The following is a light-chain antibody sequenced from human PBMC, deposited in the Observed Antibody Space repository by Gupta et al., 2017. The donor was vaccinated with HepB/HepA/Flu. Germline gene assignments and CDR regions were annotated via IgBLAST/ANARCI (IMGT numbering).Light chain of an antibody. Sequence: DIQVTESPPLLRASVGDRVTITRRAGQGISSNLAWYQQKPGTAPNLLIYAASTFESGVPSRFSGSGSGTRFALTISSLQPEDSATYYCQQLLGYPPTFGQGTQLEIK. J-gene: IGKJ5*01. V-gene: IGKV1-9*01. CDR2: AAS. CDR3: QQLLGYPPT. CDR1: QGISSN.